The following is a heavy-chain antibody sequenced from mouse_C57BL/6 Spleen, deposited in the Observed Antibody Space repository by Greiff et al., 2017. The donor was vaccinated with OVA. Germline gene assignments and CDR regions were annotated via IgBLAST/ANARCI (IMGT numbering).Heavy chain of an antibody. V-gene: IGHV1-76*01. Sequence: QVQLQQSGAELVRPGASVKLSCKASGYTFTDYYINWVKQRPGQGLEWIARIYPGSGNTYYNEKFKGKATLTAENSSSTAYMQLSSLTSEDSAVYFCARNSHFDYWGQGTTLTVSS. J-gene: IGHJ2*01. CDR2: IYPGSGNT. CDR1: GYTFTDYY. CDR3: ARNSHFDY.